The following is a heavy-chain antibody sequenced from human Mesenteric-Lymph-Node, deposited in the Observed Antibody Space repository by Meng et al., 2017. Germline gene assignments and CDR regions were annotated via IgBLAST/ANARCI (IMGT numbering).Heavy chain of an antibody. CDR2: ISSSSSYI. CDR3: ARHRQRYSGYDSYFDY. V-gene: IGHV3-21*01. D-gene: IGHD5-12*01. CDR1: GFTFSSYS. J-gene: IGHJ4*02. Sequence: GESLKISCAASGFTFSSYSMNWVRQAPGKGLEWVSSISSSSSYIYYADSVKGRFTISRDNAKNSLYLQMNSLRAEDTAVYYCARHRQRYSGYDSYFDYWGQGTLVTVSS.